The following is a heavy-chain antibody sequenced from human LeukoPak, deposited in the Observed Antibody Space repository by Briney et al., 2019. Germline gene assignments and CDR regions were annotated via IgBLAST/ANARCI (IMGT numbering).Heavy chain of an antibody. D-gene: IGHD3-9*01. V-gene: IGHV3-66*01. CDR1: GFSVTNNY. CDR2: IYSGGTT. Sequence: HTGGSLRLSCAASGFSVTNNYMSWVRQAPGKGLEWVSIIYSGGTTDYADSVKGRFTISRDNSKNTLYLQMSSLRADDTAVYYCARGQQDDWIRDASPPMSDFWGHGTLVTVSS. CDR3: ARGQQDDWIRDASPPMSDF. J-gene: IGHJ4*01.